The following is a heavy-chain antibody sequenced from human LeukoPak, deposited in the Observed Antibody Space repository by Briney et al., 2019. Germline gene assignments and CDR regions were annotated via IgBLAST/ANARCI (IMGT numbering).Heavy chain of an antibody. CDR3: ARVTGYYDFWSGYPTSSYFDY. V-gene: IGHV4-34*01. Sequence: PSETLSLTCAVYGGSFSGYYWSWIRQPPGKGLEWIGEINHSGSTNYNPSLKSRVTISVDTSKNQSSLKLSSVTAADTAVYYCARVTGYYDFWSGYPTSSYFDYWGQGTLVTVSS. J-gene: IGHJ4*02. D-gene: IGHD3-3*01. CDR1: GGSFSGYY. CDR2: INHSGST.